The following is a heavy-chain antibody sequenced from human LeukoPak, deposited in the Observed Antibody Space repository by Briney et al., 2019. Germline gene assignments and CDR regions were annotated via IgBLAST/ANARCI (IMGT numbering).Heavy chain of an antibody. V-gene: IGHV3-23*01. CDR2: ISGSGGST. CDR1: GFTFSSYA. D-gene: IGHD6-19*01. Sequence: GGSLRLSCAASGFTFSSYAMSWVRQAPGKGLEWVSAISGSGGSTYYADSVKGRFTISRDNSKNTLYLQMNSLRAEDTAVYYCAKDPSDGYSSGWLFYTYYMDVWGKGTTVTVSS. J-gene: IGHJ6*03. CDR3: AKDPSDGYSSGWLFYTYYMDV.